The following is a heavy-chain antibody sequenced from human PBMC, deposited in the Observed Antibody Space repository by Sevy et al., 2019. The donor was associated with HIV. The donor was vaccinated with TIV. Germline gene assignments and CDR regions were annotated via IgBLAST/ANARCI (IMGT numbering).Heavy chain of an antibody. J-gene: IGHJ4*02. CDR3: AKLGRFSYSSGWYYFDY. D-gene: IGHD6-19*01. V-gene: IGHV3-9*01. CDR1: GFTIDEYA. CDR2: ISWNSGSI. Sequence: GGSLRLSCAASGFTIDEYAMHWVRQAPGKGLEWVSGISWNSGSIGYADSVKGRFTISRDNAKNSLYLQMNSLRAEDTALYYCAKLGRFSYSSGWYYFDYWGQGTLVTVSS.